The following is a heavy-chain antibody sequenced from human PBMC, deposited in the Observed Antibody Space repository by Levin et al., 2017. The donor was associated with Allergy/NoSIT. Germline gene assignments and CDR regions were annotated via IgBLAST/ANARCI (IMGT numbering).Heavy chain of an antibody. Sequence: SETLSLTCTVSGDSIGTYYWTWMRQPPGKGLEWIGYIYYSGSTNYNPSLKSRVTISVDTSKNQFSLKLSSVTAAYTAVYYCARHVLGGRFDPWGQGTLVTVSS. CDR1: GDSIGTYY. D-gene: IGHD1-26*01. J-gene: IGHJ5*02. CDR3: ARHVLGGRFDP. V-gene: IGHV4-59*08. CDR2: IYYSGST.